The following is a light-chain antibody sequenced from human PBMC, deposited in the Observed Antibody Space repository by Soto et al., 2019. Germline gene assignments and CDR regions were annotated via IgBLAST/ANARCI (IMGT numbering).Light chain of an antibody. V-gene: IGKV3-20*01. CDR3: QQFGISPLFT. J-gene: IGKJ3*01. CDR2: GAS. CDR1: QSVSSNY. Sequence: EIVLTQSPGTLSLSPGERATLSCRASQSVSSNYIAWYQQKPGQAPRLLIYGASSRATGIPDRFGGSGSGTDFILAISRLVPEDFAVYYCQQFGISPLFTFGPETKVDIK.